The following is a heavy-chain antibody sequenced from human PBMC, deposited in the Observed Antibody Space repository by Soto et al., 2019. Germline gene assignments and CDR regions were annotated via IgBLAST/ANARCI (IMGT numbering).Heavy chain of an antibody. J-gene: IGHJ4*02. CDR3: ATRGYSSSWEFDY. CDR2: IYPGGSDT. V-gene: IGHV5-51*01. CDR1: GYSFTSYW. D-gene: IGHD6-13*01. Sequence: PGESLKISCKGSGYSFTSYWIGWVRQMPGKGLEWMGIIYPGGSDTRYSPSFQGQVTISADKSISTAYLQWSSLKASDTAMYYCATRGYSSSWEFDYWGQGTLVTVSS.